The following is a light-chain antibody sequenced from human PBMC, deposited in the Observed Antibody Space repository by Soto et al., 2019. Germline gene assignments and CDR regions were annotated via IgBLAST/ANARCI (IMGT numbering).Light chain of an antibody. V-gene: IGLV2-23*02. Sequence: QSALTQPASVSGSPGQSITISCTGTSSDVGSYNLVSWYQQHPGKAPKLMIYEVTKRPLGVSTRFSGSKSGNTASLTISGLQAEDEADYYCCSYAGSSTLVFGGGTQLTVL. CDR2: EVT. CDR1: SSDVGSYNL. J-gene: IGLJ2*01. CDR3: CSYAGSSTLV.